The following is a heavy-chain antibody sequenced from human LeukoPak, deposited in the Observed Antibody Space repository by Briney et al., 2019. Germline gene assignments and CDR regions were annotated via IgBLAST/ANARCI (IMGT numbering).Heavy chain of an antibody. CDR2: MNPNSGNT. J-gene: IGHJ5*02. D-gene: IGHD2-15*01. CDR3: ARSGKRYCSGGSCYSPHWFDP. Sequence: ASVKVSCKASGYTFTSYDINWVRQATGQGLEWMGWMNPNSGNTGYAQKFQGRVTMTRNTSISTAYMELSSLRSEDTAVYYCARSGKRYCSGGSCYSPHWFDPWGQGTLVTVSS. V-gene: IGHV1-8*01. CDR1: GYTFTSYD.